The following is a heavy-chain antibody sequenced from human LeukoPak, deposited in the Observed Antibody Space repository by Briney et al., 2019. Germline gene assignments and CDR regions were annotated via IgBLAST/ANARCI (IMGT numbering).Heavy chain of an antibody. CDR3: ATLTTVTPGHFDY. D-gene: IGHD4-17*01. Sequence: GAAVKVSCKSSGGTFSSYAISSVRQAPGRGLAWMGRIIPIFGTANYAQKFQGSVTITTDESTSTAYMELSSLRSEDTAVYYCATLTTVTPGHFDYWGQGTLVTVSS. V-gene: IGHV1-69*05. CDR1: GGTFSSYA. CDR2: IIPIFGTA. J-gene: IGHJ4*02.